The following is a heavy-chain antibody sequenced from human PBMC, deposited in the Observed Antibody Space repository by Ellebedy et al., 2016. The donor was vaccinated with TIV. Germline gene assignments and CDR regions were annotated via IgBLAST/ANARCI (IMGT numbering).Heavy chain of an antibody. CDR2: INPSGGST. J-gene: IGHJ3*02. V-gene: IGHV1-46*01. CDR1: GYTFTSYY. Sequence: ASVKVSXXASGYTFTSYYMHWVRQAPGQGLEWMGIINPSGGSTSYAQKFQGRVTMTRDTSTSTVYMELSSLRSEDTAVYYCARDYGYGDYSHAFDIWGQGTMVTVSS. CDR3: ARDYGYGDYSHAFDI. D-gene: IGHD4-17*01.